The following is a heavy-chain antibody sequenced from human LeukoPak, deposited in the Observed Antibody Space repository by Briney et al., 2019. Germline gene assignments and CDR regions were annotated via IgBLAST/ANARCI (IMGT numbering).Heavy chain of an antibody. CDR2: IGATSGTT. CDR3: AKAGNNVWNHHFDY. V-gene: IGHV3-23*01. CDR1: GFTFTNYA. D-gene: IGHD1-14*01. J-gene: IGHJ4*02. Sequence: GGSLRLSCAPSGFTFTNYAMSWVRQAPGRELEWVSDIGATSGTTHYADSVKGRFTIARDNPRNTLYLQMSSLRAEDTAVYYCAKAGNNVWNHHFDYWGQGTLVTVSS.